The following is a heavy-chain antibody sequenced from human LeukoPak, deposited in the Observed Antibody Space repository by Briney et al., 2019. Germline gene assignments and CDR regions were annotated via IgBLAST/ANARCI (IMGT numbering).Heavy chain of an antibody. CDR3: ARDGATVTNPLAIVQWDSYYYGMDV. V-gene: IGHV1-18*01. CDR2: ISAYNGNT. J-gene: IGHJ6*02. CDR1: GYTFTSYG. Sequence: GASVKVSCKASGYTFTSYGISWVRQAPGQGLEWMGWISAYNGNTNYAQKLQGRVTMTTDTSTSTAYMELRSLRSDDTAVYYCARDGATVTNPLAIVQWDSYYYGMDVWGQGTTVTVSS. D-gene: IGHD4-17*01.